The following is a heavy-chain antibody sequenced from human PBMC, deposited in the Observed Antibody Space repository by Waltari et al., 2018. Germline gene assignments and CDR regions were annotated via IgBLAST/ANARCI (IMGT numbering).Heavy chain of an antibody. J-gene: IGHJ6*02. Sequence: QVQLQESGPGLVKPSETLSLTCTVSGGSVSSGSYYWSWIRPPPGKGLEWIGYIYYSGSTNYNPSLKSRVTISVDTSKNQFSLKLSSVTAADTAVYYCARDPGYYPNYYYGMDVWGQGTTVTVSS. CDR1: GGSVSSGSYY. CDR2: IYYSGST. V-gene: IGHV4-61*01. D-gene: IGHD3-22*01. CDR3: ARDPGYYPNYYYGMDV.